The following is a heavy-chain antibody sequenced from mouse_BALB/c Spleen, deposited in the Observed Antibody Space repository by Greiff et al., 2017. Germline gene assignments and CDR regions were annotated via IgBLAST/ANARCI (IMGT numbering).Heavy chain of an antibody. CDR3: ARSKVTTGPYAMDY. CDR1: GFTFSSFG. CDR2: ISSGSSTI. D-gene: IGHD2-2*01. J-gene: IGHJ4*01. Sequence: EVKLMESGGGLVQPGGSRKLSCAASGFTFSSFGMHWVRQAPEKGLEWVAYISSGSSTIYYADTVKGRFTISRDNPKNTLFLQMTSLRSEDTAMYYCARSKVTTGPYAMDYWGQGTSVTVSS. V-gene: IGHV5-17*02.